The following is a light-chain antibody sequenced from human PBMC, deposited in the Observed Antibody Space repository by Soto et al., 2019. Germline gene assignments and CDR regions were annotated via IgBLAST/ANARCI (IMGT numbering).Light chain of an antibody. V-gene: IGKV1-27*01. Sequence: DIQMTQSPSSLSASVGDRVTITCRASQGISNYLAWYQQKPGKVPKVLIYAASTLQSGVPSRFSGIGSGTDFTLTISSLQPKDVGTYYSQKYNSAPWTFGQRTKVEIK. CDR3: QKYNSAPWT. CDR2: AAS. J-gene: IGKJ1*01. CDR1: QGISNY.